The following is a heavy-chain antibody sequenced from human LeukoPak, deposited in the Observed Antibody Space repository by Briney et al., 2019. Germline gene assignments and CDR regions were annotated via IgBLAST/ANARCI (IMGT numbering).Heavy chain of an antibody. CDR2: IKPNTGGT. CDR3: ARARGDIVVVPAAIWFDP. CDR1: GYTFTGYY. J-gene: IGHJ5*02. D-gene: IGHD2-2*01. V-gene: IGHV1-2*02. Sequence: ASVKVSCKASGYTFTGYYIHWVRQAPGHGLEWMGWIKPNTGGTNYAQKFQGRVTMTRDTPISTAYMELSRLRSDDTAVYYCARARGDIVVVPAAIWFDPWGQGTLVTVSS.